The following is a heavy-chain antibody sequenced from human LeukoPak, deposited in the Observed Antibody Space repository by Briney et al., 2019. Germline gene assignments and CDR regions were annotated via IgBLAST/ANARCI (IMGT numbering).Heavy chain of an antibody. V-gene: IGHV3-23*01. CDR2: ISGSGGST. D-gene: IGHD3-22*01. Sequence: GGSLRLSCAASRFTFSSYAMSWVRQAPGKGLEWVSAISGSGGSTYYADSVKGRFTISRDNSKNTLYLQMNSLRAEDTAVYYCAKLPDSSGYITANYFDYWGQGTLVTVSS. J-gene: IGHJ4*02. CDR1: RFTFSSYA. CDR3: AKLPDSSGYITANYFDY.